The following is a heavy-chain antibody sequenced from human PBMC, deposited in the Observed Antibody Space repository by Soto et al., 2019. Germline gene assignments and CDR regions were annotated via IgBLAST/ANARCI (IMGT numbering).Heavy chain of an antibody. J-gene: IGHJ3*02. CDR2: INHSGST. Sequence: PSEALSLTCAVYGGSFSGYYWSWIRQPPGKGLEWIGEINHSGSTNYNPSLKSRVTISVDTSKNQFSLKLSSVTAADTAVYYCARRPSIAVAGSTHRAFDIWGQGTMFTVSS. V-gene: IGHV4-34*01. CDR3: ARRPSIAVAGSTHRAFDI. D-gene: IGHD6-19*01. CDR1: GGSFSGYY.